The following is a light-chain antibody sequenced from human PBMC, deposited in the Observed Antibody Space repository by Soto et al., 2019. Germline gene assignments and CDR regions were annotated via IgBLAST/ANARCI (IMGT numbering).Light chain of an antibody. CDR3: QTWGNGIRV. CDR1: SGHSSYA. Sequence: QLVLTQSPSASASLGASVKLTCTLSSGHSSYAIAWHQQQPEKGPRYLMKINSDGSHSKGDGIPDRFSGSSSGAERYLTISSLQSEDEADYYCQTWGNGIRVFGGGTKVTVL. J-gene: IGLJ3*02. CDR2: INSDGSH. V-gene: IGLV4-69*01.